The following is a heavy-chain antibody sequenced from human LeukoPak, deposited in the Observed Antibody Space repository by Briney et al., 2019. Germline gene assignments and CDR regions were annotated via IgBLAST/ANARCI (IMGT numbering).Heavy chain of an antibody. V-gene: IGHV3-21*01. CDR1: GFTFSSYS. Sequence: GGSLRLSCAASGFTFSSYSMNWVRQAPGKGLEWVSSISSSSSYIYYADSVKGRFTISRDNAKNSLYLQMNSLRAEDTAVYYCARGGWFGELLFDYWGQGTLVTVSS. CDR3: ARGGWFGELLFDY. J-gene: IGHJ4*02. D-gene: IGHD3-10*01. CDR2: ISSSSSYI.